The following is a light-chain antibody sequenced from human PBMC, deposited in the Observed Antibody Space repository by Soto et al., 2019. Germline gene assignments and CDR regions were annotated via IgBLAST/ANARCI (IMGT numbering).Light chain of an antibody. J-gene: IGKJ4*01. V-gene: IGKV1-5*01. Sequence: DIQMTQSPSTLSASVGDRVTITCRASQSIRGWLAWYQQRPGKAPKLLIYDAATLESGVPSRFSGSGSGTEFTLTISSLQPDDFATYYCQQYKTYSPLTFGGGTKVDIK. CDR2: DAA. CDR3: QQYKTYSPLT. CDR1: QSIRGW.